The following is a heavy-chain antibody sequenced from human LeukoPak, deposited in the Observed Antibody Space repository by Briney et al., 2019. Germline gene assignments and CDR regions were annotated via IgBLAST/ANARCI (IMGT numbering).Heavy chain of an antibody. J-gene: IGHJ4*02. Sequence: PGGSLRLSCAASGFTFSSYSMSWVRQAPGKGLEWVSVIYSDGNSYYAESVKGRFTISRDNSKNTLFLQINSLRAEDTALYYCARDPGYCRGGTCYGYDYWGQGTLVTVSS. CDR1: GFTFSSYS. CDR2: IYSDGNS. V-gene: IGHV3-53*01. D-gene: IGHD2-15*01. CDR3: ARDPGYCRGGTCYGYDY.